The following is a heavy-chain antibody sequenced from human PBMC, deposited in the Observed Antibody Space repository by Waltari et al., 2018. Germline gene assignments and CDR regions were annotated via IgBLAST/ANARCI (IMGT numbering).Heavy chain of an antibody. D-gene: IGHD1-26*01. CDR1: GASLRTYF. Sequence: HVQLQESGPSLVKPSATVSLACAVSGASLRTYFCRWIRQPPGKGLEWIGYVYYSGITNYNPSLKSRVIISVDPSKNQFSRKLNSLTAADTAVYYCARDGLVVGGNAPGNWFDPWGQGTLVTVSS. CDR2: VYYSGIT. J-gene: IGHJ5*02. V-gene: IGHV4-59*01. CDR3: ARDGLVVGGNAPGNWFDP.